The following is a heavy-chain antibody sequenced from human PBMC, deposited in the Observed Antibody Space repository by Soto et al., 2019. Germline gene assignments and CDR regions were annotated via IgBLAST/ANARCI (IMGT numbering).Heavy chain of an antibody. J-gene: IGHJ3*02. Sequence: ASETLSLTCTVSGGSISSDIHYWGWIRQPPGKGLEWIGTIYYSGRTYYNPSLRSRVTISVDTSKNQFSLRLTSVTAADTAVYYCARHTDCGSGSSCLGSDNMDTDAFDIWAQGTMVTVS. D-gene: IGHD3-10*01. CDR1: GGSISSDIHY. CDR2: IYYSGRT. V-gene: IGHV4-39*01. CDR3: ARHTDCGSGSSCLGSDNMDTDAFDI.